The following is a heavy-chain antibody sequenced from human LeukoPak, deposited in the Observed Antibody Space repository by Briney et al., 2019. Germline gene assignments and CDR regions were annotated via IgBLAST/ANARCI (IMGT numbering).Heavy chain of an antibody. J-gene: IGHJ4*02. Sequence: SETLSLTCTVSGGSISSYYWSWIRQPPGKGLEWIGYIYYSGSTNYNPTLKSRVTISVDTSKNQFSLKLSSVTAADTAVYYCARVGYCSSTSCSYFDYWGQGTLVTVSS. CDR3: ARVGYCSSTSCSYFDY. D-gene: IGHD2-2*01. CDR2: IYYSGST. CDR1: GGSISSYY. V-gene: IGHV4-59*01.